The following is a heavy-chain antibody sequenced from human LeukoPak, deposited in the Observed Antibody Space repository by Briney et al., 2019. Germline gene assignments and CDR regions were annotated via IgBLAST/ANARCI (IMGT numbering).Heavy chain of an antibody. Sequence: SETLSLTCTVSGGSTSSYYWNWIRQPPGKGLEWIGNIYYSGSANYNPSLKSRVTISVDTSKNQFSLKLSSVTAADTAVYYCATEAAGTQRNWFDPWGQGTLVTVSS. CDR3: ATEAAGTQRNWFDP. CDR2: IYYSGSA. D-gene: IGHD6-13*01. J-gene: IGHJ5*02. CDR1: GGSTSSYY. V-gene: IGHV4-59*12.